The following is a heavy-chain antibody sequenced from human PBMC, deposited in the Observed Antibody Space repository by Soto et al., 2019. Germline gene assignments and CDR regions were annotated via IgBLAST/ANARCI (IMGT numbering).Heavy chain of an antibody. CDR2: IKEDGSKT. D-gene: IGHD6-19*01. CDR3: ARDLSKEVVGETSAWYDAFDI. J-gene: IGHJ3*02. V-gene: IGHV3-7*04. CDR1: GFTFSNYW. Sequence: GGSLRLSCAASGFTFSNYWMTWVRQAPGKGLECVATIKEDGSKTYYLESVEGRFTISRDNAKNSLYLQMNHLRVEDTAVYYCARDLSKEVVGETSAWYDAFDIWGQGTMVTVSS.